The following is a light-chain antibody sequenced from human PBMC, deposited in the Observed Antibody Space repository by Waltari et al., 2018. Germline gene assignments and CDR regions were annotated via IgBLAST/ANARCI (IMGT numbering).Light chain of an antibody. Sequence: AIQMTQSPSSLSASVGDRVTITCRASQDIRNDLGWYQQKPRKAPKLLIYATSTLQSGVPSRFSGSGSGTDFSLTINSLQAEDFATYYCLQDYTYPMTFGQGTKVEVK. CDR1: QDIRND. V-gene: IGKV1-6*01. CDR3: LQDYTYPMT. J-gene: IGKJ1*01. CDR2: ATS.